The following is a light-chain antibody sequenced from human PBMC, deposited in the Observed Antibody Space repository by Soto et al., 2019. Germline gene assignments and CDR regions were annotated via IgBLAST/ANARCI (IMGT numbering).Light chain of an antibody. CDR3: TSYTTSDTCV. Sequence: QSVPTQPASVSGSPGQSITISCTGSSSDVGAYKFVSWYQQIPGKAPKLMIYDVSYRPSGVSNRFSGSKSGNTASLTSSGLQTEDEADYSCTSYTTSDTCVFGGGTQLTVL. CDR1: SSDVGAYKF. V-gene: IGLV2-14*01. J-gene: IGLJ3*02. CDR2: DVS.